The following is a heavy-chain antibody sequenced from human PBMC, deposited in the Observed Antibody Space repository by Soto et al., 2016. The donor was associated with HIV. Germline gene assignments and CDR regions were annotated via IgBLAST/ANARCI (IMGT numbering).Heavy chain of an antibody. Sequence: EVQLLESGRGLVQPGGSLRLSCAASGFTFSSYAMSWVRQAPGKGLEWVSTISGGGGSTYYADSVKGRFTISRDNSKNTLYLQMNSLRAEDTAVYYCAKAALQIAALSLVDYWGQGTLVTVSS. CDR1: GFTFSSYA. J-gene: IGHJ4*01. D-gene: IGHD6-6*01. V-gene: IGHV3-23*01. CDR3: AKAALQIAALSLVDY. CDR2: ISGGGGST.